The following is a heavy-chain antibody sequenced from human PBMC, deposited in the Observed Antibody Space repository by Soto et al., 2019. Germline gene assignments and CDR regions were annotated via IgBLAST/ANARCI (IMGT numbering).Heavy chain of an antibody. Sequence: EVQLLESGGDLVQPGGSLRLSCAASGFTFSSFAMSWVRQAPGKGLEWVSRVFGHGGGPDYADSVKGRFTISRDNSKNTLFLQMSSQRVDDTAIYYCAKMRGMEVWDYSLDYWGQGTLVTVSS. J-gene: IGHJ4*02. CDR3: AKMRGMEVWDYSLDY. D-gene: IGHD2-21*01. V-gene: IGHV3-23*01. CDR2: VFGHGGGP. CDR1: GFTFSSFA.